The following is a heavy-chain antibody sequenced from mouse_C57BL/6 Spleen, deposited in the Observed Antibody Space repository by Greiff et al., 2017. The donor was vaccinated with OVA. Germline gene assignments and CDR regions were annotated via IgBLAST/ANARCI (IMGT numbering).Heavy chain of an antibody. V-gene: IGHV1-55*01. D-gene: IGHD2-4*01. J-gene: IGHJ3*01. Sequence: QVQLQQPGAELVKPGASVKMSCKASGYTFTSYWITWVKQRPGQGLEWIGDIYPGSGSTNYNEKFKSKAKLTVDTSSITAYMLLSSLTSEDSAVYYCASCDYSWFAYWGQGTLVTVSA. CDR2: IYPGSGST. CDR1: GYTFTSYW. CDR3: ASCDYSWFAY.